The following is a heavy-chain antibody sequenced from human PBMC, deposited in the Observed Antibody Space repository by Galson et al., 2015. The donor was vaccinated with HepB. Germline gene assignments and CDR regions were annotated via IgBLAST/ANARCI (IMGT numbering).Heavy chain of an antibody. D-gene: IGHD6-13*01. CDR3: ATILNALAAAGPVDY. J-gene: IGHJ4*02. Sequence: SLRLSCAASGFTFSSYAMHWVRQAPGKGLEWVAVISYDGGNKYYADSVKGRFTISRDNSKNTLYLQMNSLRAEDTAVYYCATILNALAAAGPVDYWGQGTLVTVSS. CDR1: GFTFSSYA. CDR2: ISYDGGNK. V-gene: IGHV3-30*04.